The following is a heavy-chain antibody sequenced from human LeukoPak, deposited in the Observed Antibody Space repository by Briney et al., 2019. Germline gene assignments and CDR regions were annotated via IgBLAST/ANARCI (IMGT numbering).Heavy chain of an antibody. D-gene: IGHD1-26*01. CDR1: GFTFSSYA. V-gene: IGHV3-23*01. Sequence: PGGSLRLSCAASGFTFSSYAMSWVRQAPGKGLEWASAISGSGGSTYYADSVKGRFTISRDNSKNTLYLQMNSLRAEDTAVYYCAKVPRGGSYYFDYWGQGTLVTVSS. J-gene: IGHJ4*02. CDR2: ISGSGGST. CDR3: AKVPRGGSYYFDY.